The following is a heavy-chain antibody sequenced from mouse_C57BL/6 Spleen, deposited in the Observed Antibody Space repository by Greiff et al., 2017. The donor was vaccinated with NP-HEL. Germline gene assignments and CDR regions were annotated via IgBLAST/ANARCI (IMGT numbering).Heavy chain of an antibody. J-gene: IGHJ4*01. Sequence: EVQLQQSGPELVKPGASVKMSCKASGYTFTDYNMYWVKQSHGKSLEWIGYINPNNGGTSYNQKFKGKATLTVNKSYSTAYMERRSLTSEDSAVYYCARRRDGYHYYAMDYWGQGTSVTVSS. CDR3: ARRRDGYHYYAMDY. CDR2: INPNNGGT. D-gene: IGHD2-3*01. CDR1: GYTFTDYN. V-gene: IGHV1-22*01.